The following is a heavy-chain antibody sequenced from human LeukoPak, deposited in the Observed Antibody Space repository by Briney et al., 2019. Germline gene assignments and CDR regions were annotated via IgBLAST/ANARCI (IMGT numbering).Heavy chain of an antibody. CDR3: ARAGGNVVVPAAMGWFDP. V-gene: IGHV4-59*01. J-gene: IGHJ5*02. Sequence: SETLSFTCTVSGGSISSYYWSWIRQPPGKGLEWIGYIYYSGSTNYNPSLKSRVAISVDTSKNQFSLKLSSVTAADTAVYYCARAGGNVVVPAAMGWFDPWGQGTLVTVSS. CDR1: GGSISSYY. CDR2: IYYSGST. D-gene: IGHD2-2*01.